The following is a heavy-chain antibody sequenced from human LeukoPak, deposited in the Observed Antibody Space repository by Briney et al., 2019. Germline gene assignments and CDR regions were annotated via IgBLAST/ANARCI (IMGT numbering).Heavy chain of an antibody. CDR3: ARDHPGLLQYFDY. CDR1: GFTFSSYS. CDR2: ISSSSSYI. J-gene: IGHJ4*02. V-gene: IGHV3-21*01. D-gene: IGHD2-15*01. Sequence: GGSLRLSCAASGFTFSSYSMNWVRQAPGKGLEWVSSISSSSSYIYYADSVKGRFTISRDNAKNSLYLQMNSLRAEDTAVYYCARDHPGLLQYFDYWGQGTLVTVSS.